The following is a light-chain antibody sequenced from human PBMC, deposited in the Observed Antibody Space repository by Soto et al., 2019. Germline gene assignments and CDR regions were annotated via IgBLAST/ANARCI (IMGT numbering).Light chain of an antibody. V-gene: IGLV2-11*01. J-gene: IGLJ3*02. CDR1: SSDVGANNY. Sequence: QSALTQPASVSGSPGQPITISCTGTSSDVGANNYVSWYQQHPGKAPKLMIYDVSKRPSGVPDRFSGSKSGNTASLTISGLQAEDEADYYYCSYAGTYTWVFGGGTKLTVL. CDR3: CSYAGTYTWV. CDR2: DVS.